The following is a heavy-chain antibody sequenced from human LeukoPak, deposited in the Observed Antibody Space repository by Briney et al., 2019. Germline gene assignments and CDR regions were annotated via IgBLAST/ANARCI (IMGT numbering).Heavy chain of an antibody. CDR2: IYYSGSS. D-gene: IGHD3-9*01. J-gene: IGHJ3*02. V-gene: IGHV4-61*01. Sequence: SETLSLTCTVSGGSISSSSYYWSWIRQPPGKGLEWIGYIYYSGSSNYNPSLKSQVTISVDTSKNQFSLKPSSVTAADTAVYYCARLTGYRIESAFDIWGQGTMVTVSS. CDR3: ARLTGYRIESAFDI. CDR1: GGSISSSSYY.